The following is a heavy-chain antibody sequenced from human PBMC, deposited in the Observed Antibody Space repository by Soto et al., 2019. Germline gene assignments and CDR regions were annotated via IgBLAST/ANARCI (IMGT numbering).Heavy chain of an antibody. CDR1: GFTFSSYS. CDR3: ARVGSGYDFDY. D-gene: IGHD5-12*01. V-gene: IGHV3-21*01. J-gene: IGHJ4*02. CDR2: ISSSSYI. Sequence: PGGSLRLSCAASGFTFSSYSMNWVRQAPGKGLEWVSSISSSSYIYYADSVKGRFTISRDNAKNSLYLQMNSLRAEDTAVYYCARVGSGYDFDYWGQGTLVTVS.